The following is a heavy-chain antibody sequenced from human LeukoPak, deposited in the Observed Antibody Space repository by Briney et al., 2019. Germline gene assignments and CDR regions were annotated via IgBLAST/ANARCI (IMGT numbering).Heavy chain of an antibody. CDR1: GFTFSSYG. D-gene: IGHD2-2*01. V-gene: IGHV3-33*01. CDR2: IWYDGSNK. J-gene: IGHJ6*04. CDR3: ARDMGDIVVVPAAPHGMDV. Sequence: PGRSLRLSCAASGFTFSSYGMHWVRQAPGKGLERVAVIWYDGSNKYYADSVKGRFTISRDNSKNTLYLQMNSLRAEDTAVYYCARDMGDIVVVPAAPHGMDVWGKGTTVTVSS.